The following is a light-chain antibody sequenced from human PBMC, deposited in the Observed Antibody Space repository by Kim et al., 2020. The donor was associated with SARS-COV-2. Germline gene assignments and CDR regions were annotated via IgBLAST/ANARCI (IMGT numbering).Light chain of an antibody. V-gene: IGLV7-46*01. Sequence: QAVVTQEPSLTVSPGGTVTLTCGSSTGAVTSGHYPYWFQQQPGQAPRTLIYDTSKKQSWTPARFSGGKAALTLSDAQPEDEAEYYCLLSYSDARVFG. CDR1: TGAVTSGHY. CDR3: LLSYSDARV. J-gene: IGLJ1*01. CDR2: DTS.